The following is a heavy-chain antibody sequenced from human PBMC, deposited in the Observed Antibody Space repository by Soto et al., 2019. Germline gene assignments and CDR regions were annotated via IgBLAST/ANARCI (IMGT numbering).Heavy chain of an antibody. Sequence: EVQLVESGGGLVQPGGSLRLSCAASGFAFSSHWMHWVRQAPGKGLVWVSRINNDGSITTNTDSVKGRLTISRDNAKNTLCLEMMSLRVEDTAVYYCARDPYHYSYYCLDVWGQGTTVIVSS. V-gene: IGHV3-74*01. D-gene: IGHD3-16*01. CDR2: INNDGSIT. J-gene: IGHJ6*02. CDR3: ARDPYHYSYYCLDV. CDR1: GFAFSSHW.